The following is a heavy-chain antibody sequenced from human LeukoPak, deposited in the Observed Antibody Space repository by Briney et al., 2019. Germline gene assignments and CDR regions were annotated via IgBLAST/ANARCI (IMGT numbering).Heavy chain of an antibody. CDR2: IYPGDSDT. Sequence: GESLKISCKGSGYSFTSYWIGWVRQMPGKGLEWMGIIYPGDSDTRYSPSFQGQVTISADKSISTAYLQWSSLKASDTAMYYCARRYSRYDFWSGYYGWSDPWGQGTLVTVSS. CDR3: ARRYSRYDFWSGYYGWSDP. D-gene: IGHD3-3*01. J-gene: IGHJ5*02. V-gene: IGHV5-51*01. CDR1: GYSFTSYW.